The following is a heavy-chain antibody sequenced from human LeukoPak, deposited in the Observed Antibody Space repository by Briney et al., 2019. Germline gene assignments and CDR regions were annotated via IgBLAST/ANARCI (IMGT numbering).Heavy chain of an antibody. D-gene: IGHD6-13*01. J-gene: IGHJ5*02. Sequence: SGGSLRLSCAAPGFTFSSYWMHWVRQAPGKGLVWVSRINSDGSSTSYADSVKGRFTISRDNAKNTLYLQMNSLRAEDTAVYYCARELKQQYYNWFDPWGQGTLVTVSS. CDR2: INSDGSST. V-gene: IGHV3-74*01. CDR3: ARELKQQYYNWFDP. CDR1: GFTFSSYW.